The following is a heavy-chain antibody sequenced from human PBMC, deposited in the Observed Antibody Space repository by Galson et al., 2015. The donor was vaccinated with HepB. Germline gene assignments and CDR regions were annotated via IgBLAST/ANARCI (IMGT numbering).Heavy chain of an antibody. Sequence: SETLSLTCTVSSDSMKTFFWSWIRQPPGKNLEWIGYVSYNGNTKYNPSLNNRVTISVDTSKNQFSLKRKSVTAADTATYYCARDDTVGFFDLWGQGTLVTVSS. CDR3: ARDDTVGFFDL. CDR2: VSYNGNT. V-gene: IGHV4-59*12. D-gene: IGHD1-26*01. J-gene: IGHJ4*02. CDR1: SDSMKTFF.